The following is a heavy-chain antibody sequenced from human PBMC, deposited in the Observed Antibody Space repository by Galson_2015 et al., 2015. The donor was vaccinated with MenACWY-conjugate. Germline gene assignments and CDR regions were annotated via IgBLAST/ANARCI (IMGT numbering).Heavy chain of an antibody. V-gene: IGHV1-69*06. D-gene: IGHD3-16*02. CDR3: AGTLATRPYSDNSWGSYRSFDF. CDR1: GATFSSSYA. CDR2: IIPFFGRT. J-gene: IGHJ4*02. Sequence: SVKVSCKASGATFSSSYALSWVRQAPGQGPEWMGGIIPFFGRTHYAQKMQGRVTITADKFTSTAYMELSSLTSDDRAIYYCAGTLATRPYSDNSWGSYRSFDFWGQGTLVTVSS.